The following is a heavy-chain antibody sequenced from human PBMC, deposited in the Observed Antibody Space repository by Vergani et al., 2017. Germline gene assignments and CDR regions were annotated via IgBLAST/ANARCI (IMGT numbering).Heavy chain of an antibody. J-gene: IGHJ4*02. CDR3: ARSFPDNYDSSGYYNDFDY. Sequence: EVQLVESGGGLVKPGGSLRLSCAASGFTFSSYSMNWVRQAPGKGLEWVSSISSSSSYIYYADSVKGRFTISRDNAKNSLYLQMNSLRAEDTAVYYCARSFPDNYDSSGYYNDFDYWSQGTLVTVSS. D-gene: IGHD3-22*01. CDR1: GFTFSSYS. CDR2: ISSSSSYI. V-gene: IGHV3-21*01.